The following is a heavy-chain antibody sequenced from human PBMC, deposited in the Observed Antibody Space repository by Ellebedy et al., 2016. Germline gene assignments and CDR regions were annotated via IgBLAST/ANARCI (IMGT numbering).Heavy chain of an antibody. CDR3: AKDGAVRGVHDAFDI. CDR2: MYYSGST. Sequence: SETLSLTXSVSGGSVTSYYWNWIRQSPGKGLEWIGYMYYSGSTDYNSSLKSRVTMSVDTSTNQFSLELRSVTAADTAVYYCAKDGAVRGVHDAFDIWGQGTMVTVSS. V-gene: IGHV4-59*02. CDR1: GGSVTSYY. J-gene: IGHJ3*02. D-gene: IGHD3-10*01.